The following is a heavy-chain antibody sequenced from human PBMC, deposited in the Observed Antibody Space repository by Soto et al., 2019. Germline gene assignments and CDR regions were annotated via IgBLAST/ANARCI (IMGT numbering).Heavy chain of an antibody. CDR2: IYWDDDK. CDR3: AHRRPSAAFDY. V-gene: IGHV2-5*02. J-gene: IGHJ4*02. Sequence: QITLRESGPTLVKPTQTLTLTCSFSGFSLSTSGVGVGWIRQPPGKALEWLAVIYWDDDKRYNPSLKSRLTITKDPSKNQVVLTMTNMDPVDTATYHCAHRRPSAAFDYWGQGTLVTVSS. D-gene: IGHD2-15*01. CDR1: GFSLSTSGVG.